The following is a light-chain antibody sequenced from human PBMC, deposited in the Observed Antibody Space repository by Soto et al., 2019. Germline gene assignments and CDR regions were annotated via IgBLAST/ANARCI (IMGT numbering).Light chain of an antibody. V-gene: IGKV4-1*01. CDR2: WAS. CDR3: QQYYSTVT. Sequence: DIVMTQSPDSLAVSLGERATINCRSSQSVFYNSNNKNYLAWYQQKPGQPPKLLIYWASTRESGVPDRFSASGSETDFTLTISSLQAEDVAVYYCQQYYSTVTFGGGTKVEIK. J-gene: IGKJ4*01. CDR1: QSVFYNSNNKNY.